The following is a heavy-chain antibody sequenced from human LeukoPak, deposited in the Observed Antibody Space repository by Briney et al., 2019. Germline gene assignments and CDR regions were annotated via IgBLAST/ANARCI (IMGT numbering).Heavy chain of an antibody. CDR3: ARARRAYCGGDCYSFADY. D-gene: IGHD2-21*02. V-gene: IGHV1-69*13. Sequence: GASVKVSCKASGYTFTGYYMHWVRQAPGQGLEWMGGIIPIFGTANYAQKFQGRVTITADESTSTAYMELSSLRSEDTAVYYCARARRAYCGGDCYSFADYWGQGTLVTVSS. J-gene: IGHJ4*02. CDR2: IIPIFGTA. CDR1: GYTFTGYY.